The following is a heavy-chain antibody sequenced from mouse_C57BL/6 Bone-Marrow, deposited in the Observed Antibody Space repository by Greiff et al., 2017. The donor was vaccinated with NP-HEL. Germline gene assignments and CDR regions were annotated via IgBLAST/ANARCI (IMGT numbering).Heavy chain of an antibody. CDR3: ARRDYYSNYNAMDY. CDR1: GFTFSDYY. D-gene: IGHD2-5*01. V-gene: IGHV5-12*01. J-gene: IGHJ4*01. Sequence: EVQLVESGGGLVQPGGSLKLSCAASGFTFSDYYMYWVRQTPEKRLEWVAYISNGGGSTYYPDTVKGRFTISRDNAKNTLYLQMSRLKSEDTTMYYCARRDYYSNYNAMDYWGQGTSVTVSS. CDR2: ISNGGGST.